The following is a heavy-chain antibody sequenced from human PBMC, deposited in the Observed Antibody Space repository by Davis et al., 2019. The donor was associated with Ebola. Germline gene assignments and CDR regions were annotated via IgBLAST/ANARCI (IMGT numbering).Heavy chain of an antibody. CDR1: GGTFSKYA. Sequence: ASVKVSCKASGGTFSKYAISWVRQAPGQGLEWMGWINPNSGGTNYAQKFQGRVTMTRDTSISTAYMELSRLRSDDTAVYYCARGHYYDSSGISWGQGTLVTVSS. V-gene: IGHV1-2*02. D-gene: IGHD3-22*01. J-gene: IGHJ5*02. CDR3: ARGHYYDSSGIS. CDR2: INPNSGGT.